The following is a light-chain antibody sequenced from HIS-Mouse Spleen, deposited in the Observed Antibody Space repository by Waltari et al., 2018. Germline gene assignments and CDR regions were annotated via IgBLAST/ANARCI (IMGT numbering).Light chain of an antibody. CDR3: CSYAGSYTGV. CDR1: SSDVGGYNY. V-gene: IGLV2-11*01. Sequence: QSALTQPRPVSGSPGQSVTISCTGTSSDVGGYNYFSWSQQHPGKAPKLMIYDVSKRPSGVPVRFSGSKSGNTASLTISGLQAEDEADYYCCSYAGSYTGVFGTGTKVTVL. J-gene: IGLJ1*01. CDR2: DVS.